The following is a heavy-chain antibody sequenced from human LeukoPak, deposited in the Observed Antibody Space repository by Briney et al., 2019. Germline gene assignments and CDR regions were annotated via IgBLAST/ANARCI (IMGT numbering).Heavy chain of an antibody. CDR2: IYYSGST. CDR1: GGSISNYY. Sequence: SETLSLTCTVSGGSISNYYWSWIRQPPGKGLEWIGYIYYSGSTNYNPSLKSRVTISVDTSKNQFSLKLNSVTAADTAVYYCAREAGYYGSGSYLPYYYYYYGMDVWGQGTTVTVSS. D-gene: IGHD3-10*01. V-gene: IGHV4-59*01. J-gene: IGHJ6*02. CDR3: AREAGYYGSGSYLPYYYYYYGMDV.